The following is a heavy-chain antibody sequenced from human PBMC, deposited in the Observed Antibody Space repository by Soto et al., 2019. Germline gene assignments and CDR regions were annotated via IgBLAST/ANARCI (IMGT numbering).Heavy chain of an antibody. CDR1: GFTFNGYA. V-gene: IGHV3-23*01. D-gene: IGHD6-19*01. J-gene: IGHJ4*02. CDR2: VTSGGTTT. CDR3: AKDHLGGAVADSFDY. Sequence: DVQLLESGGGLVQPGGSLRLSCTASGFTFNGYAMNWVRQAPGKGLEWVSAVTSGGTTTYYADSVKGRFTISRDNSRSTVYLQLNRLGVEDTAIYYCAKDHLGGAVADSFDYWGRRTLVTVSS.